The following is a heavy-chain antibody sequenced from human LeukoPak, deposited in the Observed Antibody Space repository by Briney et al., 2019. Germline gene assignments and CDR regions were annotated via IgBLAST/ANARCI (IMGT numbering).Heavy chain of an antibody. Sequence: SETLSLTCTVSGGSISSSSYYWGWIRQPPGKGLEWIGSIYYSGSTYYNPSLKSRVTISVDTSKNQFSLKLSSVTAADTAVYYCARAPSITMRRTTNWFDPWGQGTLVTVSS. J-gene: IGHJ5*02. CDR3: ARAPSITMRRTTNWFDP. V-gene: IGHV4-39*07. CDR2: IYYSGST. CDR1: GGSISSSSYY. D-gene: IGHD3-22*01.